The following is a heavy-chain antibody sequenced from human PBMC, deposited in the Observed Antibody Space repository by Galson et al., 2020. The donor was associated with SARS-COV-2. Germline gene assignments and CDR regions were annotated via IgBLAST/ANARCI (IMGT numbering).Heavy chain of an antibody. CDR3: TTEINKGDKFH. CDR1: GFSLSGAW. V-gene: IGHV3-15*01. Sequence: GGSLRLSCAASGFSLSGAWMSWVRQSPGKGLEWVARVKSNNEGATTDYAAPVKDRFIISRDETKNMLYLQMNSLKIEDTALYYCTTEINKGDKFHWGQGALVTFSS. D-gene: IGHD3-16*01. J-gene: IGHJ4*02. CDR2: VKSNNEGATT.